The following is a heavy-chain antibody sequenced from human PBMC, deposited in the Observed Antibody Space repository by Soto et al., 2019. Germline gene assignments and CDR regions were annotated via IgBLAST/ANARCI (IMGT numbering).Heavy chain of an antibody. D-gene: IGHD1-20*01. CDR3: ARFAQEENPKVGSWYYFDY. CDR2: SYYSGST. Sequence: PSETLSLTSTVSGGCISGYYWSWIRQPPGTGLEWIWYSYYSGSTDYNPSLKSRVTISVDTSKNQFSLKLSSVTAEDTAVYYCARFAQEENPKVGSWYYFDYSRQGTRVTVPS. V-gene: IGHV4-59*12. J-gene: IGHJ4*02. CDR1: GGCISGYY.